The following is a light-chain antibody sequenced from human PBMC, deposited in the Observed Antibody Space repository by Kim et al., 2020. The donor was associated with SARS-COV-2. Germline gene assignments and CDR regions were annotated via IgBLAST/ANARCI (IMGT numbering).Light chain of an antibody. J-gene: IGLJ2*01. V-gene: IGLV3-19*01. Sequence: SYELTQDPAVSVALGQTVRITCQGDSLRTYYASWYQQKPGQAPRLVIYGKNNRPSGIPDRFSGSSSGNTASLTVTGAQAVDEADYYCNSRDKSGDHVVFG. CDR1: SLRTYY. CDR2: GKN. CDR3: NSRDKSGDHVV.